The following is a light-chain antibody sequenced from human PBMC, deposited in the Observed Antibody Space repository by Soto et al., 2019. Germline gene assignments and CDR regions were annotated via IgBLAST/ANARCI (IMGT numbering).Light chain of an antibody. CDR2: GAS. Sequence: EIVLTQSPGTLSFSPGERATLSCRASQSVSSTYLAWYQQKPGQAPRLLIYGASTRATGLPDRFSGSGTGTDFTLTISSMEPEDFALYYCQHYGSSRWTFGQGTEVDIK. CDR3: QHYGSSRWT. J-gene: IGKJ1*01. V-gene: IGKV3-20*01. CDR1: QSVSSTY.